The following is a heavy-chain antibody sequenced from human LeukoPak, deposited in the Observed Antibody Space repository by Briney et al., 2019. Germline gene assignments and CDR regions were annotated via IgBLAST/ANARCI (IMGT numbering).Heavy chain of an antibody. Sequence: GGSLRPSCAASGFSISSYALHWVRQAPGKGLQYVSGISNGGSIDYANSVKGRFTISRDNSKNTLYLQLGSLRPEDMAVYYCAREFSYGSGFDYWGQGILVTVSS. CDR2: ISNGGSI. V-gene: IGHV3-64*01. D-gene: IGHD5-18*01. J-gene: IGHJ4*02. CDR3: AREFSYGSGFDY. CDR1: GFSISSYA.